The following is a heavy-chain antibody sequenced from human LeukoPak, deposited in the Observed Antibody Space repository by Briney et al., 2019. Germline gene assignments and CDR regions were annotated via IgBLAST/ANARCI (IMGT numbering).Heavy chain of an antibody. V-gene: IGHV4-30-4*01. CDR3: ARGIVVVTAIGAQDAFDI. J-gene: IGHJ3*02. CDR1: GGSISSGDYY. CDR2: IYYSGST. D-gene: IGHD2-21*02. Sequence: SETLSLTCTVSGGSISSGDYYWSWIRQPPGKGLEWIGYIYYSGSTYYNPSLKSRVTISVDTSKNQFSLKLSSVTAADTAVYYCARGIVVVTAIGAQDAFDIWGQGTMVTVSS.